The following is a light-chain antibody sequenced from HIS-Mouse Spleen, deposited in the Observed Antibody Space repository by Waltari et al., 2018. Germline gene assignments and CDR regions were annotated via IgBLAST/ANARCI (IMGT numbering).Light chain of an antibody. CDR1: SSDVGCYNL. CDR3: CSYGGSSTFVV. CDR2: EGS. V-gene: IGLV2-23*03. Sequence: QSALTQPSSVSGSPGQSITIPCTGTSSDVGCYNLLSWYQQRPGKAPQLMIYEGSKRPSWVSNRFSGSKSGNTASLTVSGLQAADEADYYCCSYGGSSTFVVFGGGTKLTVL. J-gene: IGLJ2*01.